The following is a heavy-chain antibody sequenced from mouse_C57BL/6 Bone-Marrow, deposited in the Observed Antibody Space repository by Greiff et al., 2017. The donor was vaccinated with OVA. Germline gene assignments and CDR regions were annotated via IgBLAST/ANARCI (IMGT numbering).Heavy chain of an antibody. CDR2: ISNGGGST. Sequence: EVKLVESGGGLVQPGGSLKLSCAASGFTFSDYYMYWVRQTPEKRLEWVAYISNGGGSTYYPDTVKGRFTISRDNAKNTLYLQMSRLKSEDTAMYYCARHHYYYGSWFAYWGQGTLVTVSA. CDR1: GFTFSDYY. CDR3: ARHHYYYGSWFAY. D-gene: IGHD1-1*01. J-gene: IGHJ3*01. V-gene: IGHV5-12*01.